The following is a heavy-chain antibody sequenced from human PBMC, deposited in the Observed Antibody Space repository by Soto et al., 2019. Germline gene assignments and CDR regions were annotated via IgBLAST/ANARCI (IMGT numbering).Heavy chain of an antibody. Sequence: GGSLRLSCASSGVTFNNYAMNWVRQAPGMGLEWVATISNTGGGTYYADSVKGRFTISRDNSKNTLYLQMSSLRVEDTAVYYCAKDRLAGNFDYWGQGTQVTVSS. CDR3: AKDRLAGNFDY. CDR1: GVTFNNYA. CDR2: ISNTGGGT. J-gene: IGHJ4*02. V-gene: IGHV3-23*01.